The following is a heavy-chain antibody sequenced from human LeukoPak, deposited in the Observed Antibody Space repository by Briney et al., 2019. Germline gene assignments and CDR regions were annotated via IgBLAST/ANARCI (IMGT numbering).Heavy chain of an antibody. CDR3: AKDNYYDSNGFDY. D-gene: IGHD3-22*01. J-gene: IGHJ4*02. CDR2: IRYDGSNK. Sequence: GGSLRLSCAASGFTFSSYGMHWVRQAPGKGLEWVAFIRYDGSNKYYADSVKGRFTISRDNSKNTLYLQMNSLRAEDTAVYYCAKDNYYDSNGFDYWGQGTLVTVSS. V-gene: IGHV3-30*02. CDR1: GFTFSSYG.